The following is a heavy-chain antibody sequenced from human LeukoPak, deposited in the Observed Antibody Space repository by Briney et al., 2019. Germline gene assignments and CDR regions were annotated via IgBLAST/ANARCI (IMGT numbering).Heavy chain of an antibody. D-gene: IGHD1-26*01. J-gene: IGHJ4*02. V-gene: IGHV5-51*01. CDR2: IYPSDSDT. CDR1: EYSFATYW. CDR3: ARPLQGIVGATGFDH. Sequence: RGESLKISCQGSEYSFATYWIAWLRQMPGKGLEWMGIIYPSDSDTRYSPSFQGQVTISADKSIKTAYLQWSSLKASDTAMYYCARPLQGIVGATGFDHWGQGTLVTVSS.